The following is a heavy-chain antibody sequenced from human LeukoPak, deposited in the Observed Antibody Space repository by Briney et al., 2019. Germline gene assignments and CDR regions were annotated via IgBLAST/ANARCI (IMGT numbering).Heavy chain of an antibody. CDR3: AKQSYARSLGE. CDR2: TNSGGSTT. D-gene: IGHD2-8*01. V-gene: IGHV3-23*01. Sequence: GGSLRPSCATSGFPFSDFSMTWVRQAPGKGLEWISTTNSGGSTTDYAESVKGRFTISRDNSKNTLYLQMSSLRVEDTAIYYCAKQSYARSLGEGGPGTLVTVSS. CDR1: GFPFSDFS. J-gene: IGHJ4*02.